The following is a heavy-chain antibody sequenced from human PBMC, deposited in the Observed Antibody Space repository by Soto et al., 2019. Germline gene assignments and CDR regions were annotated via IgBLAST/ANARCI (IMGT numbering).Heavy chain of an antibody. CDR2: IDPSDSQT. CDR3: ARQIYDSDTGPNFQYYFDS. V-gene: IGHV5-10-1*01. CDR1: GYSFAGYW. J-gene: IGHJ4*02. Sequence: PGESLKISCKASGYSFAGYWITWVRQKPGTGPEWLGRIDPSDSQTYYSPSFRGHVTISVTKSITTVFLQWSSLRASDTAMYYCARQIYDSDTGPNFQYYFDSWGQGTPVTVSS. D-gene: IGHD3-22*01.